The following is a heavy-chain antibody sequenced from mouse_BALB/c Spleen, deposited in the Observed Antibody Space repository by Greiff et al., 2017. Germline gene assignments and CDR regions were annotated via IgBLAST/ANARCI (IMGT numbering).Heavy chain of an antibody. CDR3: ARRVWRYDPWFAY. Sequence: QVQLQQPGAELVKPGASVKLSCKASGYTFTSYWMNWVKQRPGQGLEWIGEIDPSDSYTNYNQKFKGKATLTVDKSSSTAYMQLSSLTSEDSAVYYCARRVWRYDPWFAYWGQGTLVTVSA. J-gene: IGHJ3*01. CDR1: GYTFTSYW. V-gene: IGHV1-69*02. D-gene: IGHD2-14*01. CDR2: IDPSDSYT.